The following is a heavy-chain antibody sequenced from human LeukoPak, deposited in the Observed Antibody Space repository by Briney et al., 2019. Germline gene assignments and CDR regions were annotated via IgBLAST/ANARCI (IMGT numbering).Heavy chain of an antibody. CDR3: AREGRDGYNYDAFDI. D-gene: IGHD5-24*01. V-gene: IGHV3-66*01. Sequence: PGGSLRLSCAASGFTVSSNYMTWVRQGPGKGLEWVSIIYSGGSTYYADSVKGRFTISRDNLKNTLNLQLNSLRAEDTAVYYCAREGRDGYNYDAFDIWGQGTMVTVSS. CDR1: GFTVSSNY. J-gene: IGHJ3*02. CDR2: IYSGGST.